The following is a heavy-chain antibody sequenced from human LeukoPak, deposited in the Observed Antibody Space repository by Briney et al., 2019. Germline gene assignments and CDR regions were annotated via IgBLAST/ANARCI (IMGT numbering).Heavy chain of an antibody. CDR3: AGIPLYYDILTGYYSLRSHTINY. J-gene: IGHJ4*02. CDR2: INHSGST. CDR1: GGSFSGYY. V-gene: IGHV4-34*01. Sequence: SEALSLTCAVYGGSFSGYYWSWIRQPPGKGLEWIGEINHSGSTNNNPSLKSRVTISLATSKNQFSLKLSSVTAAATAVYYCAGIPLYYDILTGYYSLRSHTINYWGQGTLVTVSS. D-gene: IGHD3-9*01.